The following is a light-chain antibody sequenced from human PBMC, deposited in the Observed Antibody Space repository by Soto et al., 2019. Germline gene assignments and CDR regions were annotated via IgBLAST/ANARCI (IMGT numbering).Light chain of an antibody. Sequence: DILMTQSPLSLPVTPGEPASISCWSSRGLLHSSGYHYLDWILQKPGQSPQLLIYLGSNRASGVPDRFSGSGSGTNFTLHINRVEAEDVGIYYCMQALQSPRTFGRGTKVEIK. CDR2: LGS. CDR3: MQALQSPRT. J-gene: IGKJ4*01. V-gene: IGKV2-28*01. CDR1: RGLLHSSGYHY.